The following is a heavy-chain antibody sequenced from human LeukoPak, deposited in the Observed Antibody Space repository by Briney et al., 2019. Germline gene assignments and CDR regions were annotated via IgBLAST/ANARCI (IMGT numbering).Heavy chain of an antibody. Sequence: GGSLRVSCAASRVTVGRDWMSWVRQAPGKGLEWVANINQDGRAKYYVDSVKGRFTISRDNAKNSMYLQMNSLRAEDTAVYYCARGGDDDFDLGDYWGQGTLVTVSS. CDR2: INQDGRAK. D-gene: IGHD4-17*01. CDR3: ARGGDDDFDLGDY. J-gene: IGHJ4*02. CDR1: RVTVGRDW. V-gene: IGHV3-7*01.